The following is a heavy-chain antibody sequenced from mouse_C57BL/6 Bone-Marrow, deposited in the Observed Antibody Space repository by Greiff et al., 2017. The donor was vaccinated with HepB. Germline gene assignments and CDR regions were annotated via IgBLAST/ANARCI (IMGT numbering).Heavy chain of an antibody. CDR3: AREGSYWYFDV. CDR2: INPNNGGT. J-gene: IGHJ1*03. CDR1: GYTFPDYN. V-gene: IGHV1-18*01. Sequence: EVHLVESGPELVKPGASVKIPCKASGYTFPDYNMDWVKQSHGKSLEWIGDINPNNGGTIYNQKFKGKATLTVDKSSSTAYMELRSLTSEDTAVYYCAREGSYWYFDVWGTGTTVTVSS.